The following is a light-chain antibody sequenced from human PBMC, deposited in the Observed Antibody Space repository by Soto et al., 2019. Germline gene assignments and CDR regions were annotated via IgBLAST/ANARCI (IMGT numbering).Light chain of an antibody. V-gene: IGLV2-14*03. CDR1: SSDVGAFNY. CDR3: SSYSSSTTHVV. CDR2: DVT. J-gene: IGLJ2*01. Sequence: QSALTQPASVSGSPGRSVTISCTGTSSDVGAFNYVSWYQHLPGRAPKLIIYDVTNRPSGISYRFSASKSGRTASLTISGLQAEDDGYYYCSSYSSSTTHVVFGGGTKLTVL.